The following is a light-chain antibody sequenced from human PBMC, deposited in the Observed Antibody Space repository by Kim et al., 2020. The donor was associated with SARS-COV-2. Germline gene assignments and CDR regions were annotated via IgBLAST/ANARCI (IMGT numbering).Light chain of an antibody. CDR3: QVWDSSTWV. CDR1: NIVTKN. J-gene: IGLJ3*02. Sequence: VAMGQTAGITCGGNNIVTKNVHWDQQKPGQAPVLVMYRDTNRPSGIPERFSGSNSGNTDTLTISRAQAGDEADYYCQVWDSSTWVFGGGTQLTVL. CDR2: RDT. V-gene: IGLV3-9*01.